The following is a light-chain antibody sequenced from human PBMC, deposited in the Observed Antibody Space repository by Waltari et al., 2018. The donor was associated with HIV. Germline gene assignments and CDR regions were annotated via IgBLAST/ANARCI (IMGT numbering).Light chain of an antibody. Sequence: SALTQPASVSGSPGPSITISCSGTSSDFGLYNYVSWYQQVPGKFPKVTIYEVTRRPSGFSSRLPGSRSGHTSSLTISGLQPGDEADCCCTSYTPNAALVFRGGTK. CDR3: TSYTPNAALV. CDR2: EVT. J-gene: IGLJ2*01. CDR1: SSDFGLYNY. V-gene: IGLV2-14*01.